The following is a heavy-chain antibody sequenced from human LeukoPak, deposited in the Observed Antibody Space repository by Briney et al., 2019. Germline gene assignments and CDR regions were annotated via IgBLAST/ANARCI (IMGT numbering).Heavy chain of an antibody. CDR3: AKDYDYGFDY. V-gene: IGHV3-9*01. CDR2: ISWNIDNI. D-gene: IGHD4-17*01. J-gene: IGHJ4*02. CDR1: GFTFYDYA. Sequence: GRSLRLSCAASGFTFYDYAMHWVRQAPGKGLEWVSGISWNIDNIDYADSVRGRFTISRDNAKNSLYLQMNSLRAEDTALYYCAKDYDYGFDYWGQGTLVTVSS.